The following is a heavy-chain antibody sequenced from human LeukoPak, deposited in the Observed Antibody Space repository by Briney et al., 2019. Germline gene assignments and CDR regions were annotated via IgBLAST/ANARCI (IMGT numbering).Heavy chain of an antibody. Sequence: SETLSLTCTVSGGSISHYFWSWIRQPPGKALEWIGYIYYSGSTNYNPSLKSRVTISVDPSKNQFSLKLNSVTAADTAVYYCAKTVAGYWYFDLWGRGTLVTVSS. CDR2: IYYSGST. V-gene: IGHV4-59*08. D-gene: IGHD6-19*01. J-gene: IGHJ2*01. CDR1: GGSISHYF. CDR3: AKTVAGYWYFDL.